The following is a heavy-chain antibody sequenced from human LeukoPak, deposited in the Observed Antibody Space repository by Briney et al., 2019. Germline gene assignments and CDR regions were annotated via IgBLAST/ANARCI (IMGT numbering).Heavy chain of an antibody. V-gene: IGHV3-9*01. CDR2: ISWNSGSI. D-gene: IGHD2-2*02. CDR3: ALVPAAIRGYYYYGMDV. CDR1: GFTFDDYA. J-gene: IGHJ6*02. Sequence: GRSLRLSCAASGFTFDDYAMHWVRPAPGKGLEWVGGISWNSGSIGYADSVKGRFTISRDNAKNSLYLQMNSLRAEDTALYYCALVPAAIRGYYYYGMDVWGQGTTVTVSS.